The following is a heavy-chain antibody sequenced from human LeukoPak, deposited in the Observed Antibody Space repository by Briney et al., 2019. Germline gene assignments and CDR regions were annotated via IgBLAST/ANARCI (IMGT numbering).Heavy chain of an antibody. CDR1: GLTFSSYW. V-gene: IGHV3-7*03. D-gene: IGHD1-26*01. CDR2: IKQDGSEK. CDR3: ARDPRRGSYPLDY. J-gene: IGHJ4*02. Sequence: GGSLRLSCAASGLTFSSYWMTWVRQAPGKGLEWVANIKQDGSEKYYVDSVKGRFTISRDNAKNSLYLQMNSLRAEDTALYYCARDPRRGSYPLDYWGQGTLVTVSS.